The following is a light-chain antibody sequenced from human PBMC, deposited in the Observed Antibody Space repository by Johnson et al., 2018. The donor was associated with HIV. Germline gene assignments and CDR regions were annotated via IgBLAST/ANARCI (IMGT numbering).Light chain of an antibody. CDR2: DNN. CDR1: SSNIGNNY. J-gene: IGLJ1*01. CDR3: GTWDISLSAKV. V-gene: IGLV1-51*01. Sequence: QLVLTQPPSVSAATGQKVTISCYGSSSNIGNNYVSWYQQLPGTAPKLLIYDNNKRPSGIPDRFSGSKSGTSATLGITGLQTGDEADYYCGTWDISLSAKVFGTGTKVTV.